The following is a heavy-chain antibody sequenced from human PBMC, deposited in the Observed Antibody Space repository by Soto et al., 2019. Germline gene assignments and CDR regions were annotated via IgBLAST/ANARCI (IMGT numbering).Heavy chain of an antibody. CDR2: IHSSGST. CDR1: FSSINIYH. J-gene: IGHJ5*02. V-gene: IGHV4-4*07. D-gene: IGHD6-13*01. Sequence: LSRTGTVPFSSINIYHLSWIRQPAGKGLEWIGHIHSSGSTNYNPSLKSRVTMSVDTSKNQFSLRLMSLTAADTAVYYCARDQGVAAAGITWFDPWGQGSLVTVSS. CDR3: ARDQGVAAAGITWFDP.